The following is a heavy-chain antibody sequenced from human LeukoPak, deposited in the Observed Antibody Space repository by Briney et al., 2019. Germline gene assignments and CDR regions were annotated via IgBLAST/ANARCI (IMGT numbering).Heavy chain of an antibody. CDR1: GFPFSNNA. CDR2: LSGSGIST. J-gene: IGHJ4*02. D-gene: IGHD1-26*01. Sequence: GGSLRLSCAASGFPFSNNAMTWVRQAPGKGLEWVSALSGSGISTYYADSVKGRFTISRDNSNNTLFLQMNSLKTEDTAVYYCARAPNSGTLGEDYWGQGTLVTVSS. CDR3: ARAPNSGTLGEDY. V-gene: IGHV3-23*01.